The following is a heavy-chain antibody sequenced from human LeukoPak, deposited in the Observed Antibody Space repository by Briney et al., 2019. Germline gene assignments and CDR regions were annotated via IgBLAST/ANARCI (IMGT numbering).Heavy chain of an antibody. V-gene: IGHV3-48*03. CDR3: ARSGDIVAGWYFQH. CDR2: ISSSGSTI. J-gene: IGHJ1*01. Sequence: GGSLRLSCAASGFTFSSYEMNWVRQAPGKGLEWVSYISSSGSTIYYADSVKGRFTISRDNAKNTLYLQMNSLRAEDTAVYYCARSGDIVAGWYFQHWGQGTLVTVSS. D-gene: IGHD5-12*01. CDR1: GFTFSSYE.